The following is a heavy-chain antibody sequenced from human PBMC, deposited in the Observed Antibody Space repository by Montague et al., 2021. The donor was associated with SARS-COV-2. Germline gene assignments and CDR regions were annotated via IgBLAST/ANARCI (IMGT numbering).Heavy chain of an antibody. V-gene: IGHV4-59*01. CDR2: NYYTRRT. CDR3: ARTTHLYSDESHGHQYFFDD. Sequence: SETLSLTCTVSGGSIETYSWTWIRQPPGKGLEWIGYNYYTRRTTYNPSLSSRVTISVDTSKNQFSLKLDSVAAADTAVHYCARTTHLYSDESHGHQYFFDDWGRGTLVTVSS. J-gene: IGHJ4*02. CDR1: GGSIETYS. D-gene: IGHD3-9*01.